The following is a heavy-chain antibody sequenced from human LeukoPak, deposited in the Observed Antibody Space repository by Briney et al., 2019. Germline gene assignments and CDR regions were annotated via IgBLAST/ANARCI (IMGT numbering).Heavy chain of an antibody. J-gene: IGHJ6*02. V-gene: IGHV3-30-3*01. CDR3: ARDLAAAGTSYYYYGMDV. D-gene: IGHD6-13*01. CDR2: ISYDGSNK. CDR1: GFTFRRYA. Sequence: PGGSLRLSCAASGFTFRRYAMHWVRQAPGKGLEWVAVISYDGSNKYYADSVKGRFTISRDNSKNTLYLQMNSLRAEDTAVYYCARDLAAAGTSYYYYGMDVWGQGTTVTVSS.